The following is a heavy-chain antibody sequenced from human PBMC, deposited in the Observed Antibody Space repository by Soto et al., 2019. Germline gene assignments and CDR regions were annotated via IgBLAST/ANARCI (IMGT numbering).Heavy chain of an antibody. J-gene: IGHJ4*02. CDR2: IYYSGST. CDR3: ARLVDRLVDY. CDR1: GGSISSGYYY. V-gene: IGHV4-30-4*01. Sequence: SETLSLTGTVSGGSISSGYYYWSWIRQPPGKGLEWIGYIYYSGSTYYNPSLKSRVTISVDTSKNQFSLKLSSVTAADTAVYYCARLVDRLVDYLGQGTLVTFCS. D-gene: IGHD2-15*01.